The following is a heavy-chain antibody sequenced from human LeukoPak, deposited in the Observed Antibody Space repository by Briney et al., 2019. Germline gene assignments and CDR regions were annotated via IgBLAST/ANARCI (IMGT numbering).Heavy chain of an antibody. V-gene: IGHV1-18*01. CDR3: ASQEWVRGPHYYYYGMDV. Sequence: ASVTVSCKASGYTFTSYGISWVRQAPGQGLEWMGWISAYNGNTNYAQKLQGRVTMTTDTSTSTAYMELRSLRSDDTAVYYCASQEWVRGPHYYYYGMDVWGQGTTVTVSS. CDR1: GYTFTSYG. J-gene: IGHJ6*02. D-gene: IGHD3-3*01. CDR2: ISAYNGNT.